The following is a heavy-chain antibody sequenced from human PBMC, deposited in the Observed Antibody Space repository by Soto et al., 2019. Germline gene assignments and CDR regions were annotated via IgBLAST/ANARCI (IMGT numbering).Heavy chain of an antibody. Sequence: ASVKVSCKASGYTFTSYGISWVRQAPGQGLGWMGWISAYNGNTNYAQKLQGRVTMTTDTSTSTAYMELRSLRSDDTAVYYCAREQAATYYDILTGWPLDYWGQGTLVTVSS. V-gene: IGHV1-18*01. CDR1: GYTFTSYG. D-gene: IGHD3-9*01. CDR2: ISAYNGNT. J-gene: IGHJ4*02. CDR3: AREQAATYYDILTGWPLDY.